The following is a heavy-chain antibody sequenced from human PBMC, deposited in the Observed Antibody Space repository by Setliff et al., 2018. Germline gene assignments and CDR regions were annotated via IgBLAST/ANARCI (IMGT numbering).Heavy chain of an antibody. D-gene: IGHD6-19*01. CDR3: TRRSANSSAD. Sequence: PGGSLRLSCAASGFIFSGSAIHWVRQASGKGLEWVGRIRDKYNSYAIAYAASVEGRFTISRDDSKNMAYLQMNSLRTEDTAVYYCTRRSANSSADWGQGTLVTAPQ. V-gene: IGHV3-73*01. CDR1: GFIFSGSA. CDR2: IRDKYNSYAI. J-gene: IGHJ4*02.